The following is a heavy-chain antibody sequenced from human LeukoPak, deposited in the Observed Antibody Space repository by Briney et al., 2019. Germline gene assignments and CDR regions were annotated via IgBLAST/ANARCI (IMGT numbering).Heavy chain of an antibody. CDR1: GFTFNYYS. CDR3: ARDKVRVGVGAFDY. J-gene: IGHJ4*02. V-gene: IGHV3-48*01. CDR2: ISSDSDTV. D-gene: IGHD3-3*01. Sequence: GGSLRLSCAASGFTFNYYSMNWVRQAPGKGLEWVSYISSDSDTVFYADSVMGRFTISRDNGQNSLYLQMNSLKAEDTAVYFCARDKVRVGVGAFDYWGQGTLVTVSS.